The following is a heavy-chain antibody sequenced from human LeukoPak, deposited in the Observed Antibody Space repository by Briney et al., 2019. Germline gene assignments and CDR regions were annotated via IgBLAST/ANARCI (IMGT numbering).Heavy chain of an antibody. Sequence: PSETLSLTCTVSGGSISSGGYYWSWIRQHPGKGLEWIGYIYYSGSTYYNPSLKSRVTISVDTSKNQFSLKLSSVTAADTAVYYCAREYGQVYYFGYWGQGTLVTVSS. D-gene: IGHD1-14*01. CDR2: IYYSGST. V-gene: IGHV4-31*03. J-gene: IGHJ4*02. CDR3: AREYGQVYYFGY. CDR1: GGSISSGGYY.